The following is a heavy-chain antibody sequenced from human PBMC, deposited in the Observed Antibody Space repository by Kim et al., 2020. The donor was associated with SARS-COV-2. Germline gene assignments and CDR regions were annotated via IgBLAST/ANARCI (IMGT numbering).Heavy chain of an antibody. CDR3: ARDNDYVWGSYRYTDCAFDY. Sequence: GGSLRLSCAASGFTFSDYYMSWIRQAPGKGLEWVSYISSSGSTIYYADSVKGRFTISRDNAKNSLYLQMNSLRAEDTAVYYCARDNDYVWGSYRYTDCAFDYWGQGTLVTVSS. CDR2: ISSSGSTI. D-gene: IGHD3-16*02. J-gene: IGHJ4*02. V-gene: IGHV3-11*04. CDR1: GFTFSDYY.